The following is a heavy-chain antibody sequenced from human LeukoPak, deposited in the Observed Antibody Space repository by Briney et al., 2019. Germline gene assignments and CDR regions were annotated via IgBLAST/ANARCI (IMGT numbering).Heavy chain of an antibody. CDR1: GYTFTDYY. CDR2: INLNSGGT. CDR3: ARTFYDTLDSDAFDF. D-gene: IGHD2/OR15-2a*01. J-gene: IGHJ3*01. Sequence: ASVKVSCKASGYTFTDYYMHWVRQAPGQGLEWMGWINLNSGGTHLAQEFQGRVTMTRDTSISTAYMELSRLRSDDTAVYYCARTFYDTLDSDAFDFWGQGTMVIVSS. V-gene: IGHV1-2*02.